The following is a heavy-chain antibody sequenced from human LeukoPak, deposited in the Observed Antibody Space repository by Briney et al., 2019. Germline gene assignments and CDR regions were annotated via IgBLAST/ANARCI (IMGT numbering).Heavy chain of an antibody. J-gene: IGHJ6*03. D-gene: IGHD3-22*01. CDR2: ISRSSSTM. CDR1: GFTFSSYS. V-gene: IGHV3-48*04. Sequence: GGSLRLSCADSGFTFSSYSMNWVRQAPGKGLEWVSYISRSSSTMFYADSVKGRFTISRDNAKSSLYLQMNSLRAEDTAVYYCAREIGGSTYDCGSSDFYYYMDVWGKGTTVTVSS. CDR3: AREIGGSTYDCGSSDFYYYMDV.